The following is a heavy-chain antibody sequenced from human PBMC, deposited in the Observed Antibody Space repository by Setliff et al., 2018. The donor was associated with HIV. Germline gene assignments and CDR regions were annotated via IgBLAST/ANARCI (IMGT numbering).Heavy chain of an antibody. Sequence: ASVKVSCKASGYTFTRYYMHWVRQAPGQGLEWMGRISPSGISTSYAQKFQGRVTMTRGTSTSTAYLELSSLRSEDTPVYYCARDPSPYYSDDSGYPDDAFNIWGQGTMVTVSS. CDR3: ARDPSPYYSDDSGYPDDAFNI. CDR1: GYTFTRYY. D-gene: IGHD3-22*01. CDR2: ISPSGIST. V-gene: IGHV1-46*03. J-gene: IGHJ3*02.